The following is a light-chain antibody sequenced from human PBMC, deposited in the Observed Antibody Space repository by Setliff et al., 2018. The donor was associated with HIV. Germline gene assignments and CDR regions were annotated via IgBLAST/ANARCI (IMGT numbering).Light chain of an antibody. CDR3: TSYAITNTLP. Sequence: LTQPASVSGSPGQSITISCTGTSRDVGGYKYVSWYQQHPGKAPKLIIYEVTNRPSGVSNRFSGSKSGNTASLTISGLQTEDEADYYCTSYAITNTLPFGTGTKVTVL. CDR2: EVT. J-gene: IGLJ1*01. V-gene: IGLV2-14*01. CDR1: SRDVGGYKY.